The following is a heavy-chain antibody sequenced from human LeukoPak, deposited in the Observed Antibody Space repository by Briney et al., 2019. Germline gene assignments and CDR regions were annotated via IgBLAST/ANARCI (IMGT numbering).Heavy chain of an antibody. CDR2: ISYDGTKK. D-gene: IGHD3-10*01. CDR1: GFTFSSCA. CDR3: ARDGFRRVPYYLDY. J-gene: IGHJ4*02. V-gene: IGHV3-30*04. Sequence: GGSLRLSCAASGFTFSSCAMNWVRQAPGKGLEWVALISYDGTKKYYGDSVRGRFTISRDNSKNTLYLQMNSLTPEDTAVYYCARDGFRRVPYYLDYWGQGTLVTVSS.